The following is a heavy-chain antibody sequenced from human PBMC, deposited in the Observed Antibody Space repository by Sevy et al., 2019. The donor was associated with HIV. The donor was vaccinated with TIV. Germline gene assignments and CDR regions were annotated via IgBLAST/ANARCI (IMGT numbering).Heavy chain of an antibody. Sequence: GESLKISCAASGFTFSSYAMSWVRQAPGKGLEWVSGISGSGGRTYYADSVKGRFTISRDNSKNTLYLQMKSLRAEDTAVYYCANLGTSYYESSSYYYQAPFDYWGQRTLVTVSS. V-gene: IGHV3-23*01. J-gene: IGHJ4*02. D-gene: IGHD3-22*01. CDR3: ANLGTSYYESSSYYYQAPFDY. CDR1: GFTFSSYA. CDR2: ISGSGGRT.